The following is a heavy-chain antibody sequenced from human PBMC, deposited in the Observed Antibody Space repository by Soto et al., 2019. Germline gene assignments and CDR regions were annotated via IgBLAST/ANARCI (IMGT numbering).Heavy chain of an antibody. V-gene: IGHV4-59*01. CDR3: ARDTRMVRGVNSYYYMDV. CDR2: IYYSGSP. Sequence: SETLSLTCTVSGGSINSYYWSWIRQPPGKGLEWIGYIYYSGSPNYNPSLKSRVTMTVDTSKNQFSLKLSSVTAADTAIYYCARDTRMVRGVNSYYYMDVWGRGTTVTVSS. CDR1: GGSINSYY. D-gene: IGHD3-10*01. J-gene: IGHJ6*03.